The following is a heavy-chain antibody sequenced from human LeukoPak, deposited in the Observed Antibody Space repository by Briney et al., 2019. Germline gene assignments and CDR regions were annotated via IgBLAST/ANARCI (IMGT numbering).Heavy chain of an antibody. Sequence: SETLSLTCTVSGGSTSSSSMYYWAWIRQPPGKGLEWIGSMYYSGTTYYNPSLKSRVTISVDTSKNHFSLTLTSVTAADTAVYYCARHIKGRVVVLFDYWGQGTLVTVSS. D-gene: IGHD2-2*01. CDR1: GGSTSSSSMYY. V-gene: IGHV4-39*01. CDR2: MYYSGTT. J-gene: IGHJ4*02. CDR3: ARHIKGRVVVLFDY.